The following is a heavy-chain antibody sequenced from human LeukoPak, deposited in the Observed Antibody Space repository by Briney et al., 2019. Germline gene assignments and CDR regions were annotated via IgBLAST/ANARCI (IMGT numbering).Heavy chain of an antibody. CDR2: IWYDGSNK. CDR3: ARDRNDILTGYYAGDMDV. Sequence: SGRSLRLSCAASGFTFSSYGMHWVRQAPGKGLEWVAVIWYDGSNKYYADSVKGRFTISRDNSKNTLYLQMNSLRAEDTAVYYCARDRNDILTGYYAGDMDVWGQGTTVTVSS. CDR1: GFTFSSYG. D-gene: IGHD3-9*01. V-gene: IGHV3-33*01. J-gene: IGHJ6*02.